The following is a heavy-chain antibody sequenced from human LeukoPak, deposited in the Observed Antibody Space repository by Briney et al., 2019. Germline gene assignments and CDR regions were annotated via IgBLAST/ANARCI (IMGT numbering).Heavy chain of an antibody. J-gene: IGHJ4*02. Sequence: GGSLRLSCAASGFTVSSNYMSWVRQAPGKGLEWVSVIYSGGSTYYADSVKGRFTISRDNSKNTLYLQMNSLRAEDTAVYYCARGECSSTSCYNGGFDYWGQGTLVTVSS. D-gene: IGHD2-2*02. CDR2: IYSGGST. V-gene: IGHV3-53*01. CDR1: GFTVSSNY. CDR3: ARGECSSTSCYNGGFDY.